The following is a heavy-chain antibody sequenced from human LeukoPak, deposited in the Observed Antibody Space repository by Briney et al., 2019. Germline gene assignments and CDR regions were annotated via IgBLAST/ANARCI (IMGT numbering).Heavy chain of an antibody. CDR2: IYWDDDK. D-gene: IGHD3-10*01. J-gene: IGHJ3*02. Sequence: SGPTLVNPTQTLTLTCTFSGFSLSTSGVGVGWIRQPPGKALEWLALIYWDDDKRYSPSLKSRLTITKDTSKNQVVLTMTNMDPVDKATYYCAHRMVTMVREHAFDIWGQGTMVTVSS. CDR3: AHRMVTMVREHAFDI. CDR1: GFSLSTSGVG. V-gene: IGHV2-5*02.